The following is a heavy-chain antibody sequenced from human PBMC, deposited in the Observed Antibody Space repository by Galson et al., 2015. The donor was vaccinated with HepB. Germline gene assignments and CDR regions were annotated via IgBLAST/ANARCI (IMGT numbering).Heavy chain of an antibody. D-gene: IGHD5-12*01. CDR3: AKDNWVRSYFDY. CDR2: ISYDGSDK. V-gene: IGHV3-30*18. CDR1: GFSFTNYG. Sequence: SLRLSCAASGFSFTNYGMHWVRQAPGKGLEWVAVISYDGSDKYYADSVKGRFTISRDNSKNTLYLQMNSLRAEDTAVYYCAKDNWVRSYFDYWGQGTLVTVSS. J-gene: IGHJ4*02.